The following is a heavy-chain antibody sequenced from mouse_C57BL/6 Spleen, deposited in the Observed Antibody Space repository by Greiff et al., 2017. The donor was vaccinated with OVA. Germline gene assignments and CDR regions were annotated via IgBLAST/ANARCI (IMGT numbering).Heavy chain of an antibody. CDR3: ARRWVDY. Sequence: VQLQQSGPELVKPGASVKISCKASGYTFTDYYLNWVKQCHGKSLEWIGDINPNNGGTSYNQKFKGKATLTVDKSSSTAYMELRSLTSEDSAVYYCARRWVDYRGQGTTLTVSS. CDR1: GYTFTDYY. CDR2: INPNNGGT. D-gene: IGHD2-3*01. J-gene: IGHJ2*01. V-gene: IGHV1-26*01.